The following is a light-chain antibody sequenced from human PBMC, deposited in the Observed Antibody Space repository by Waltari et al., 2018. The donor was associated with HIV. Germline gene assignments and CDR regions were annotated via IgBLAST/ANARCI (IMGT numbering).Light chain of an antibody. CDR3: QQYYSTPWT. J-gene: IGKJ1*01. V-gene: IGKV1-NL1*01. CDR2: AAS. Sequence: DIQMTQSPSSLSASVGDRVTITCRASNGISTSLAWYQQKPGNAPKLLRYAASRLESGVPSRFSGSGSGTDYTLTISSLQPEDFATYYCQQYYSTPWTFGQGTKVEIK. CDR1: NGISTS.